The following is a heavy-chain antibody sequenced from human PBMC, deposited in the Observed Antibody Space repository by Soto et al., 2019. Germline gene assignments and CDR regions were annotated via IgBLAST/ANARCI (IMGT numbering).Heavy chain of an antibody. Sequence: LILYYVATRITFGRRAMHWVRQAPGDRLEWVSTITDTGGDTKYADSVRGRFTMSMDNSKKKLYLQLTSLRVEDWALYYFARGSTSSNRENQFFGGWGRGALVTVSS. D-gene: IGHD3-3*01. CDR3: ARGSTSSNRENQFFGG. CDR2: ITDTGGDT. CDR1: RITFGRRA. J-gene: IGHJ4*01. V-gene: IGHV3-23*01.